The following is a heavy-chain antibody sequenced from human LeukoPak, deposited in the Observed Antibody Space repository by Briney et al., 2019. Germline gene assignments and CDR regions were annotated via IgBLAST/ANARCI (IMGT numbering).Heavy chain of an antibody. CDR2: IYYSGST. CDR1: GGSISSYY. J-gene: IGHJ4*02. CDR3: ARDTAMKR. V-gene: IGHV4-59*01. D-gene: IGHD5-18*01. Sequence: PSETLSLTCTVSGGSISSYYWSWIRQPPGKGLEWIGYIYYSGSTNYNPSLKSRVTISVGTSKNQYSLKLSSVTAADTAVYYCARDTAMKRWGQGTLVTVSS.